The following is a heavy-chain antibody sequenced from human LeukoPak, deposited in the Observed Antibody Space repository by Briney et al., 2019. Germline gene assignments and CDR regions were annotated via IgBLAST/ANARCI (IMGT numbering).Heavy chain of an antibody. V-gene: IGHV4-61*02. CDR2: IYTSGNT. J-gene: IGHJ6*03. CDR1: GGSISSGSYY. Sequence: PSETLSLTCTVSGGSISSGSYYWSWIRQPAGKGLEWIGRIYTSGNTNYNPSLKSRVTISVDTSKNQFSLMLRSVTAADTALYYCARGLSGYDSYYYYYYMDVWGQGTTVTVSS. CDR3: ARGLSGYDSYYYYYYMDV. D-gene: IGHD5-12*01.